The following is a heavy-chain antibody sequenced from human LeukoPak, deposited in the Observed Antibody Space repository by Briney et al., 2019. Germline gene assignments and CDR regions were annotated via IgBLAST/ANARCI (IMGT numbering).Heavy chain of an antibody. D-gene: IGHD3-10*01. J-gene: IGHJ3*02. CDR1: GGSFSGYY. CDR3: ARVHLYGRHAFDI. V-gene: IGHV4-34*01. Sequence: SETLSLTCAVYGGSFSGYYWSWIRQPPGKGLEWIGEINHSGSTNYNPSLKSRVTISVDTSKNQFSLKLSSVTAADTAVYYCARVHLYGRHAFDIWGQGTMVTVSS. CDR2: INHSGST.